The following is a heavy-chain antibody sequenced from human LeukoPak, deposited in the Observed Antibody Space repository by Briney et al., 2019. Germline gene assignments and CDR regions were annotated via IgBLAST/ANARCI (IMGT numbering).Heavy chain of an antibody. D-gene: IGHD3-9*01. CDR2: INPSGGST. V-gene: IGHV1-46*01. CDR3: ARRTGDVLRYFDGVYYFDY. CDR1: GYTFTSYY. Sequence: ASVKVSCKASGYTFTSYYMHWVRQAPGQGLEWVGIINPSGGSTSYAQTFQGRVTMTRDTSTSTVYMELSSLRSEDTAVYYCARRTGDVLRYFDGVYYFDYWGQGTLVTVSS. J-gene: IGHJ4*02.